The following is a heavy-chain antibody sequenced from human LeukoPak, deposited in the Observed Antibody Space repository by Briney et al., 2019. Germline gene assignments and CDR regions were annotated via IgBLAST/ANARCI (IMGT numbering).Heavy chain of an antibody. J-gene: IGHJ4*02. CDR2: INPNSGGT. V-gene: IGHV1-2*02. Sequence: ASVKVSCKASGYTFTGYYMHCVRQAPGQGLGWMGWINPNSGGTNYAQKFQGRVTMTRDTSLSTAYMELSRLRSHDTVVYYCARDLAAAGNELEYWGQGTLVTVSS. CDR3: ARDLAAAGNELEY. D-gene: IGHD6-13*01. CDR1: GYTFTGYY.